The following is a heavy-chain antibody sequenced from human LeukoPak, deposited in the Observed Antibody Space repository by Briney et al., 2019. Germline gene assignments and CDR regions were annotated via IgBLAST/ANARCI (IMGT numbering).Heavy chain of an antibody. CDR3: VTGTA. V-gene: IGHV3-30*04. CDR2: ISYDGSNK. CDR1: GFTFSRYS. D-gene: IGHD1-14*01. J-gene: IGHJ5*02. Sequence: GRSLRLSCAASGFTFSRYSMYWVRQAPGKGLEWVAVISYDGSNKNYADSVKGRFTISRDNSKNTLYLQMNSLRAEDTAVYYCVTGTAWGQGTLVTVSS.